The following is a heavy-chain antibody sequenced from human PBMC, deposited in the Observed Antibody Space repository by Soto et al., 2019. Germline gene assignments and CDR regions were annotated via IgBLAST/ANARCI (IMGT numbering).Heavy chain of an antibody. CDR3: ARERSGYDEEDYYYYYMDV. CDR2: ISAYNGNT. V-gene: IGHV1-18*01. Sequence: QVPLVQSGAEVKKPGASVKVSCKASGYTFTSYGISWVRQAPGQGLEWMGWISAYNGNTNYAQKLQGRVTMTTDTSTSTAYMELRSLRSDDTAVYYCARERSGYDEEDYYYYYMDVWGKGTTVTVSS. D-gene: IGHD5-12*01. CDR1: GYTFTSYG. J-gene: IGHJ6*03.